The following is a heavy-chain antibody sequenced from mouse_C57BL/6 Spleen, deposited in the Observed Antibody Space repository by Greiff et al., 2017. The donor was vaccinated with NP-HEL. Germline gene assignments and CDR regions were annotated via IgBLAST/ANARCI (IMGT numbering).Heavy chain of an antibody. CDR3: TRGFYYYGSSYYAMDY. V-gene: IGHV5-9-1*02. J-gene: IGHJ4*01. Sequence: EVQLQESGEGLVKPGGSLKLSCAASGFTFSSYAMSWVRQTPEKRLEWVAYISSGGDYIYYADTVKGRFTISRDNARNTLYLQMSSLKSEDTAMYYCTRGFYYYGSSYYAMDYWGQGTSVTVSS. CDR2: ISSGGDYI. D-gene: IGHD1-1*01. CDR1: GFTFSSYA.